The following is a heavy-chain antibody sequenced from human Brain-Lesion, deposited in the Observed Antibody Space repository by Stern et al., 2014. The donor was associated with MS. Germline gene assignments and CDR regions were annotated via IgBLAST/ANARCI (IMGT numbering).Heavy chain of an antibody. CDR1: GGFISSGGYY. V-gene: IGHV4-61*02. Sequence: QLQLQESGPGLVKPSQTLSLSCTVSGGFISSGGYYWSWIRQPAGKGLEWIGRIFNSGSTSYNPSLKSRVTISIDTSKNQFSLRLNPMTAADTAVYYCARGRVVPGFQYYATDVWGQGTTVIVSS. D-gene: IGHD2-2*01. CDR2: IFNSGST. J-gene: IGHJ6*02. CDR3: ARGRVVPGFQYYATDV.